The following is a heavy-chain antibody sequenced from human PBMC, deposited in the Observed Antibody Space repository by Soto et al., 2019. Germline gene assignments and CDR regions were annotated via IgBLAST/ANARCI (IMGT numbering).Heavy chain of an antibody. D-gene: IGHD2-2*01. CDR2: ISGSSSYI. J-gene: IGHJ6*03. CDR3: ARDWAYCSGTGCREYYHYRDV. V-gene: IGHV3-21*01. Sequence: EVQLVESGGGLVKPGGSLRLSCAASGFSFSDYSMNWVRQAPGKGLEWVSSISGSSSYIYYADSLKGRVTVSRENAEKSLYLQMNRLRAEDTAVYYCARDWAYCSGTGCREYYHYRDVWGKGTTVTVSS. CDR1: GFSFSDYS.